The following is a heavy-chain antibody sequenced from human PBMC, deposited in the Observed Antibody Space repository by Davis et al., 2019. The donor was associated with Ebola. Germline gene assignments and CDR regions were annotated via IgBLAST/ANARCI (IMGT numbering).Heavy chain of an antibody. D-gene: IGHD6-13*01. Sequence: GGSLRLSCTGFGFTFGDYAMNWVGQVPGKGLEWVGFVRSKAYGGKTAYAASVQGRFTISRDDSKSIAYLQLNSLKTEDTAVYYCTRDLKQPPPSYYYGMDVWGQGTTVTVSS. CDR3: TRDLKQPPPSYYYGMDV. CDR1: GFTFGDYA. CDR2: VRSKAYGGKT. V-gene: IGHV3-49*04. J-gene: IGHJ6*02.